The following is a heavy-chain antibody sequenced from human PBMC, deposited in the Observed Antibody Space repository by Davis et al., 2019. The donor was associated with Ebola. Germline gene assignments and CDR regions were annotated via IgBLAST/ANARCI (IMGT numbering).Heavy chain of an antibody. D-gene: IGHD1-1*01. V-gene: IGHV1-18*04. J-gene: IGHJ4*02. Sequence: ASVKVSCKASGYTFTNYGISWVRQAPGQGLEWMGWINPHNGNTNYAQNVQGRVTMTTDTSTNTAYMEVGSLRSDDTAVYYCARAQFPTTSDHWGQGTLVIVSS. CDR3: ARAQFPTTSDH. CDR1: GYTFTNYG. CDR2: INPHNGNT.